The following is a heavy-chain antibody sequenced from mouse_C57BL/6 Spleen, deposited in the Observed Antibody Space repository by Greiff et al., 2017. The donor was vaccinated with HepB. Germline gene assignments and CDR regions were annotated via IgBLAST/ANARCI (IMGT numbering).Heavy chain of an antibody. J-gene: IGHJ3*01. D-gene: IGHD1-1*01. CDR2: ISYDGSN. CDR1: GYSITSGYY. Sequence: EVQLQESGPGLVKPSQSLSLTCSVTGYSITSGYYWNWIRQFPGNKLEWMGYISYDGSNNYNPSLKNRISITRDTSKNQFFLKLNAVTTEDTATYYGAREGYYGSSYPFAYWGQGTLVTVSA. V-gene: IGHV3-6*01. CDR3: AREGYYGSSYPFAY.